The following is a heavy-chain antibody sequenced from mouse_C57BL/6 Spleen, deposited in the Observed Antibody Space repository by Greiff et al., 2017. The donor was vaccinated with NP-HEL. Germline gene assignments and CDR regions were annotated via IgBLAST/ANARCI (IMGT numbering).Heavy chain of an antibody. Sequence: VQLQQSGAELVKPGASVKISCKASGYAFSSYWMNWVKQRPGKGLEWIGQIYPGDGDTNYNGKFKGKATLTADKSSSTAYMQLSSLTSEDSAVYFCARGGIYYYGSTYFDVWGTGTTVTVSS. CDR1: GYAFSSYW. CDR2: IYPGDGDT. CDR3: ARGGIYYYGSTYFDV. J-gene: IGHJ1*03. D-gene: IGHD1-1*01. V-gene: IGHV1-80*01.